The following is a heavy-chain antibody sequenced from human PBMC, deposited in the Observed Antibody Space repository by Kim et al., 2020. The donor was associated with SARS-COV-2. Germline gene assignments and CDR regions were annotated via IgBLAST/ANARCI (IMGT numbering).Heavy chain of an antibody. D-gene: IGHD3-16*02. CDR2: IKQDGSEK. CDR3: ARVSVSLAPFIDYGMDV. J-gene: IGHJ6*02. Sequence: GGSLRLSCAASGFTFSSYWMSWVRQAPGKGLEWVANIKQDGSEKYYVDSVKGRFTISRDNAKNSLYLQMNSLRAEDTAVYYCARVSVSLAPFIDYGMDVWGQGTTVTVSS. V-gene: IGHV3-7*01. CDR1: GFTFSSYW.